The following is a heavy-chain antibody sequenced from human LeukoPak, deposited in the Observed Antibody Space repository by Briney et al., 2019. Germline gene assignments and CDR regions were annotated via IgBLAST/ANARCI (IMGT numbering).Heavy chain of an antibody. D-gene: IGHD5-18*01. J-gene: IGHJ4*02. CDR2: IYYSGST. CDR3: ARVGYSYGQHFDY. Sequence: SETLSLTCTVSGGSISSYYWSWIRQPPGKGLEWIGYIYYSGSTNYNPSLKSRVTISVDTSKNQFSLKLSSVTAADTAVFYCARVGYSYGQHFDYWGQGTLVTVSS. CDR1: GGSISSYY. V-gene: IGHV4-59*01.